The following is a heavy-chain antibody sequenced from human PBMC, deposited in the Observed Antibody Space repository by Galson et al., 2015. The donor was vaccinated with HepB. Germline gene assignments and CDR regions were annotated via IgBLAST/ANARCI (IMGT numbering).Heavy chain of an antibody. CDR3: AKDRSNTWAFDY. Sequence: SLRLSCAASGFTFSRCNMHWVRQAPGKGLEWVAVIWYDGSNKYYADSVKGRFTISRDNSKNTLYLQMNSLRAEDTAVYYCAKDRSNTWAFDYWGQGTLVTVSS. V-gene: IGHV3-30*18. CDR1: GFTFSRCN. J-gene: IGHJ4*02. CDR2: IWYDGSNK. D-gene: IGHD1-26*01.